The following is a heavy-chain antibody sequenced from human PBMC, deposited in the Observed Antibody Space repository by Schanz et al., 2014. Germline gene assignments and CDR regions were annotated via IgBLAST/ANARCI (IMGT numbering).Heavy chain of an antibody. Sequence: VQLVESGGGLVQPGGSLRLSCGGSGFTFTTHSMTWVRQAPGKGLEWVSGISGSGGSTYYADSVKGRFTISRDNSKTTLSLQMNSLRAEDTAVYYCAKGLYYDNTGGGFDYWGQGTLVTVSS. CDR2: ISGSGGST. D-gene: IGHD3-16*01. V-gene: IGHV3-23*04. J-gene: IGHJ4*02. CDR1: GFTFTTHS. CDR3: AKGLYYDNTGGGFDY.